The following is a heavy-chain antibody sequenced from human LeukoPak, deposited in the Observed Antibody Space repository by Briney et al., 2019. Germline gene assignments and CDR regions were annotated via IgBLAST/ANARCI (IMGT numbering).Heavy chain of an antibody. J-gene: IGHJ4*02. CDR1: GYSISSCYY. Sequence: PSETLSLTCAVSGYSISSCYYWGWIRQPPGKGLEWIGSIYHSGSTYYNPSLKSRVTISVDTSKNQFSLKLSSVTAADTAVYYCARGYSGYGRFDYWGQGTLVTVSS. V-gene: IGHV4-38-2*01. CDR2: IYHSGST. CDR3: ARGYSGYGRFDY. D-gene: IGHD5-12*01.